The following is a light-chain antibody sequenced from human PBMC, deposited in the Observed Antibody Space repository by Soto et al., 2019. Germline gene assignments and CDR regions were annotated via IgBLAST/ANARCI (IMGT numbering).Light chain of an antibody. Sequence: DIVMTQSPDSLAVSLGERATINCKSSQSVLSTSNNKNFLVWYQQKPGKAPKLLIYAASSLQSGVPSRFSGSGSGTDFTLTISSLQPEDFATYYCQQSYSTPQTFGQGTKVEIK. J-gene: IGKJ1*01. V-gene: IGKV1-39*01. CDR1: QSVLSTSNNKNF. CDR3: QQSYSTPQT. CDR2: AAS.